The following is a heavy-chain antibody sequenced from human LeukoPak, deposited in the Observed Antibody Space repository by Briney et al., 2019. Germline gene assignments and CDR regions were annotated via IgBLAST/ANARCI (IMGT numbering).Heavy chain of an antibody. CDR1: GYTFTGYY. CDR2: INPNSGGT. D-gene: IGHD5-18*01. Sequence: ASVKVSCKASGYTFTGYYMHWVRQAPGQGLEWMGWINPNSGGTNYAQKFQGRVTMTRDTSISTAYMELSRLRSDDTAVYYCARGRVDTAMVTELWASDIWGQGTMVTVSS. V-gene: IGHV1-2*02. J-gene: IGHJ3*02. CDR3: ARGRVDTAMVTELWASDI.